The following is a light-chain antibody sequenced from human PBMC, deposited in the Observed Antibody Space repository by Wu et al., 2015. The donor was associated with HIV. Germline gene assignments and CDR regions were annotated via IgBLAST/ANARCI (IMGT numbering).Light chain of an antibody. CDR2: DTS. J-gene: IGKJ1*01. CDR3: QQFGSSPLT. CDR1: QNVNND. V-gene: IGKV3-11*01. Sequence: DIVLTQSPVTLSLSPGERATLSCRASQNVNNDLAWYQQKPGQPPRLVIHDTSNRATGIPARFTGSGSGTDFTLTINSLEPEDFAVYYCQQFGSSPLTFGQGTKVEIK.